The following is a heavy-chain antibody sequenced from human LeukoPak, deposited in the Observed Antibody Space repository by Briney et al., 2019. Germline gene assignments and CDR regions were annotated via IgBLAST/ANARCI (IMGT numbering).Heavy chain of an antibody. CDR3: ARDLSSTWYSLAY. CDR2: INWDGGAT. V-gene: IGHV3-20*04. D-gene: IGHD2-2*01. Sequence: GGSLRLSCEASGISSDDYGMSWVRQAPGKGLEWVSGINWDGGATSYAASVKGRFTISRDNANNFLYLQMNSLRAEDTAFYYCARDLSSTWYSLAYWGQGTLVTVSS. J-gene: IGHJ4*02. CDR1: GISSDDYG.